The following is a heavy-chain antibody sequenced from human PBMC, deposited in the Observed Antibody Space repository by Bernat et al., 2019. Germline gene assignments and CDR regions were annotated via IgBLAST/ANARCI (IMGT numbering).Heavy chain of an antibody. Sequence: QVQLVESGGGVVQPGRSLRLSCAASGFTFSSYGMHWVRQAPGKGLEWVAVIWYDGSNKYYADSVKGRFTISRDNSKNTLYLQMNSLRAEDTAVYYCERGSAAGGWDYFDYWGQGTLVTVSS. CDR1: GFTFSSYG. V-gene: IGHV3-33*01. CDR3: ERGSAAGGWDYFDY. J-gene: IGHJ4*02. D-gene: IGHD6-13*01. CDR2: IWYDGSNK.